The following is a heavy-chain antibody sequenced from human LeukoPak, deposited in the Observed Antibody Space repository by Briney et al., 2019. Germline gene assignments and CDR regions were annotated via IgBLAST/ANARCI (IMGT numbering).Heavy chain of an antibody. V-gene: IGHV4-4*07. Sequence: PSETLSLTCTVSGGSISSYYWSRIRQPAGKGLEWIGRIYTSGSTNYNPSLKSRVTISVDKSKNQFTLKLSSVTAADTAVYYCARDPGSSYFDYWGQGTLVAVSS. D-gene: IGHD1-26*01. CDR1: GGSISSYY. CDR3: ARDPGSSYFDY. J-gene: IGHJ4*02. CDR2: IYTSGST.